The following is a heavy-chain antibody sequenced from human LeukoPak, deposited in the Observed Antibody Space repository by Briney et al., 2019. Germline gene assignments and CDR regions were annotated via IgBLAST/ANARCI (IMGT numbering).Heavy chain of an antibody. CDR1: GYSISSGYY. J-gene: IGHJ4*02. Sequence: PSETLSLTCAVSGYSISSGYYGGWIRQPPGKGLEWIGSIYHSGSTYYNPALKSRVTISVDTSKNQFSLKLSSVTAVDTAVYYCASPPPPRYCSGGSCYSVYWGQGTLVTVSS. V-gene: IGHV4-38-2*01. D-gene: IGHD2-15*01. CDR3: ASPPPPRYCSGGSCYSVY. CDR2: IYHSGST.